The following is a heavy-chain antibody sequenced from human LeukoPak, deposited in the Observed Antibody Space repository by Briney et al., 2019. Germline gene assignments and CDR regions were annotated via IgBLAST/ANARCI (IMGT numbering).Heavy chain of an antibody. J-gene: IGHJ3*02. CDR1: GFTFSTYN. CDR3: AREYSSSVGRALDI. CDR2: ITSSSAT. Sequence: GGSLRLSCAASGFTFSTYNMNWVRRPPGKGLEWVSHITSSSATYHADSVKGRFTISRDNAKNSLYLQMSSLRAEDTAVYYCAREYSSSVGRALDIWGQGTMVTVSS. D-gene: IGHD6-13*01. V-gene: IGHV3-48*01.